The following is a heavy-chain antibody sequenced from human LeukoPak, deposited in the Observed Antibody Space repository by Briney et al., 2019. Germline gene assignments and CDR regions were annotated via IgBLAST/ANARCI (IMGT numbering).Heavy chain of an antibody. CDR2: IRGDGSET. D-gene: IGHD7-27*01. Sequence: PGGSLRLSCEASGFTFSDYWMAWVRQAPGKGLEWVANIRGDGSETTYVDSVKGRFTISRDNAKNSLFLQMDSLRVEDTGFYSSGRWGISTTIDRWGQGTLVTVSS. J-gene: IGHJ5*02. V-gene: IGHV3-7*03. CDR1: GFTFSDYW. CDR3: GRWGISTTIDR.